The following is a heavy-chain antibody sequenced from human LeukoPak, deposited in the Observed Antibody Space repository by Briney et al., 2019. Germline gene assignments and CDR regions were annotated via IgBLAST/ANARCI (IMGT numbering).Heavy chain of an antibody. CDR1: AFTFSSYG. J-gene: IGHJ4*02. V-gene: IGHV3-30*02. Sequence: PGGSLRLSCSASAFTFSSYGMNWVRQAPGKGLEWVAFIRYDGSKEYYADSVKGRFTISRDNSKNTLYLQMNSLRAEDTAVYYCAKDNTVTTSGPFFDYWGQGTLVTVSS. D-gene: IGHD4-17*01. CDR2: IRYDGSKE. CDR3: AKDNTVTTSGPFFDY.